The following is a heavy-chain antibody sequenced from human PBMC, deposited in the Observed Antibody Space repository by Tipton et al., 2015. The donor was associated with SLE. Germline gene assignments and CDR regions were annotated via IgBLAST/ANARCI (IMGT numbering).Heavy chain of an antibody. Sequence: LRLSCTVSGGSISSGGYYWSWIRQHPGKGLEWIGYIYYSGSTYYNPSLKSRVTISVDTSKNQLSLKLNSVTAADTAVYYCARDWIMVPGVIRYYAMDVWGQGTLVTVSS. CDR1: GGSISSGGYY. D-gene: IGHD3-10*01. V-gene: IGHV4-31*02. CDR2: IYYSGST. J-gene: IGHJ4*02. CDR3: ARDWIMVPGVIRYYAMDV.